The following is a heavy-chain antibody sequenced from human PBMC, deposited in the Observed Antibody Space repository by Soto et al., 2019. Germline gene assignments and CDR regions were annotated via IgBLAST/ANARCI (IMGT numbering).Heavy chain of an antibody. Sequence: QVQLVESGGGVVQHGRSLRPSCAASGFTFSSYAMHWVRQAPGKGLEWVAVISYDGSNKYYADSVKGRFTISRDNSKNALYLQMNSLRAEDTAVYYCARDLGMATITALGYWGQGTLVTVSS. V-gene: IGHV3-30-3*01. CDR3: ARDLGMATITALGY. CDR2: ISYDGSNK. CDR1: GFTFSSYA. D-gene: IGHD5-12*01. J-gene: IGHJ4*02.